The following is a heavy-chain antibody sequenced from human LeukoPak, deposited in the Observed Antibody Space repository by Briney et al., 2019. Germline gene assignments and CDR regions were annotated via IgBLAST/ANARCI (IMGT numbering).Heavy chain of an antibody. CDR3: AKESGVKYSSRSVRRYFDY. CDR1: GFTFSGSA. Sequence: PGGSLRLSCAASGFTFSGSALHWVRQASGKGLEWIGRIRSKTNNYATTYAASVTGRFTISRDNSKNTLYLQMNSLRAEDTAVYYCAKESGVKYSSRSVRRYFDYWGQGTLVTVSS. CDR2: IRSKTNNYAT. V-gene: IGHV3-73*01. J-gene: IGHJ4*02. D-gene: IGHD6-13*01.